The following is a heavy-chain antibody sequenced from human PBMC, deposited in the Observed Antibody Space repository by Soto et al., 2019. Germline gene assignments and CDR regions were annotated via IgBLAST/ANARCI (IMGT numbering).Heavy chain of an antibody. D-gene: IGHD3-22*01. Sequence: ASVKVSCKASGYTFTSYYMHWVRQAPGQGLEWMGIINPSGGSTSYAQKSQGRVTMTRDTSTSTVYMELSSLRSEDTAVYYCARDLGYYYDSSGYSPRLDYWGQGTLVTVSS. V-gene: IGHV1-46*01. CDR1: GYTFTSYY. J-gene: IGHJ4*02. CDR3: ARDLGYYYDSSGYSPRLDY. CDR2: INPSGGST.